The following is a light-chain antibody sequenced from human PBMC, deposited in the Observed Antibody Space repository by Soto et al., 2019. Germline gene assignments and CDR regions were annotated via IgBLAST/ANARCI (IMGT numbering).Light chain of an antibody. CDR3: QQYNSYSYT. V-gene: IGKV1-5*03. CDR2: EAS. CDR1: QNINNW. J-gene: IGKJ2*01. Sequence: DFQMTQSPSTLSASVGDRVTITCRASQNINNWLAWYQQKPGKAPKLLIYEASNLQSGVPSRFSGSGSGTEFILTISSLQPDDFATYYCQQYNSYSYTFDQGTKLEIK.